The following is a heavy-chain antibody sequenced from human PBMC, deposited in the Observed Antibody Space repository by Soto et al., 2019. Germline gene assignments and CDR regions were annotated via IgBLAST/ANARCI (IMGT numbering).Heavy chain of an antibody. CDR2: ISAYNGNT. CDR3: ARAEGGLRIFDWVSYGKGAFDI. D-gene: IGHD3-9*01. Sequence: ASVKVSCKASGYTFTSYGISWVRQAPGQGLEWMGWISAYNGNTNYAQKLQGRVTMTTDTSTSTAYMELRSLRSDDTAVYYCARAEGGLRIFDWVSYGKGAFDIWGQGTMVTVSS. CDR1: GYTFTSYG. J-gene: IGHJ3*02. V-gene: IGHV1-18*01.